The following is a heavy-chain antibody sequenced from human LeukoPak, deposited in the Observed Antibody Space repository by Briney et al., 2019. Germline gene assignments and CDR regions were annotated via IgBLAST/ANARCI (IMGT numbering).Heavy chain of an antibody. V-gene: IGHV3-7*03. D-gene: IGHD3-22*01. CDR3: ARDKGDYDTSGSLFVF. CDR2: IKQDGSEK. J-gene: IGHJ4*02. CDR1: GFTFSRYW. Sequence: GGSLRLSCAASGFTFSRYWMSWVRQVPRKGLEWVANIKQDGSEKYYVDSVRGRFTISRDNAKNSLYLQMNSLRAEDTAVYYCARDKGDYDTSGSLFVFGGQGTLVTVSS.